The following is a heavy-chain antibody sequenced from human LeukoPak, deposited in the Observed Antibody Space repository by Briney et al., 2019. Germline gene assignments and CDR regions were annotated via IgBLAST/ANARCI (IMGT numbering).Heavy chain of an antibody. CDR1: GLTFSSYG. J-gene: IGHJ6*03. D-gene: IGHD3-9*01. V-gene: IGHV3-30*02. Sequence: PGGSLRLSCAASGLTFSSYGMHWVRQAPGKGLEWVACMRYDGSNRNYADSVKGRFTISRDNSKNTLYLQMNSLRAEDTAVYYCAKGVKVPLLRYFSNYMDVWGKGTTVTISS. CDR2: MRYDGSNR. CDR3: AKGVKVPLLRYFSNYMDV.